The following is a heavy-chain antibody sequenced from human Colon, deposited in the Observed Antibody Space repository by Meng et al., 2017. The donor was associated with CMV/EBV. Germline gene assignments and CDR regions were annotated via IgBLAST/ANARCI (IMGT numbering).Heavy chain of an antibody. CDR3: ARDRGLLRWEPLGWFDS. CDR2: IYHNGRT. J-gene: IGHJ5*01. D-gene: IGHD1-26*01. CDR1: GDSVSSGSYY. Sequence: GSLRLSCTVSGDSVSSGSYYWNWIRQPPGKGLEWIGYIYHNGRTNYNPSLESRVTISVDTSKNQFSLKLNSVTPADTAVYYCARDRGLLRWEPLGWFDSWGQGTLVTVSS. V-gene: IGHV4-61*01.